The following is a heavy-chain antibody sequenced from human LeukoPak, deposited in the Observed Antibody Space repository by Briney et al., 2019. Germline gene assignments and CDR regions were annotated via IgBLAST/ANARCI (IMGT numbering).Heavy chain of an antibody. Sequence: SETLSLTCTVSIGSVNSGVYYWGWVRQPPGKGLEWIGEINHSGSTNYNPSLKSRVTISVDTSKNQFSLKLSSVTAADTAVYYCARGRGGTIFGVVIYYYYGMDVWGQGTTVTVSS. CDR2: INHSGST. J-gene: IGHJ6*02. CDR3: ARGRGGTIFGVVIYYYYGMDV. V-gene: IGHV4-39*07. CDR1: IGSVNSGVYY. D-gene: IGHD3-3*01.